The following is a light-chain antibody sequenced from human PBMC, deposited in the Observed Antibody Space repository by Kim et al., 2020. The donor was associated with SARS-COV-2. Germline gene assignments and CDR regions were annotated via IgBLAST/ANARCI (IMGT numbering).Light chain of an antibody. V-gene: IGLV3-19*01. CDR3: NSRDSSGNQV. CDR1: SLRSYY. J-gene: IGLJ2*01. Sequence: SSELPQDPAVSVALGQTVRITCHGDSLRSYYASWYQQKPGQAPVLVIYGKNNRPSGIPDRFSGSSSGNTASLTITGAQAEDEADYYCNSRDSSGNQVFGG. CDR2: GKN.